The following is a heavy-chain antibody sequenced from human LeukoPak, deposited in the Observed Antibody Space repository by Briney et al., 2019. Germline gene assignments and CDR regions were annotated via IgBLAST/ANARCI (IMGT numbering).Heavy chain of an antibody. V-gene: IGHV1-18*01. J-gene: IGHJ4*02. CDR2: IGTYDGDT. D-gene: IGHD2-15*01. Sequence: GASVKVSCKASGYIFTNYAISWVRQAPGEGLEWMGWIGTYDGDTRYVQKFQDRATMTTDTATSTAYMELRSLTSVDSAVYFCARDKRPGTPGFGDYWGQGTLVTVSS. CDR3: ARDKRPGTPGFGDY. CDR1: GYIFTNYA.